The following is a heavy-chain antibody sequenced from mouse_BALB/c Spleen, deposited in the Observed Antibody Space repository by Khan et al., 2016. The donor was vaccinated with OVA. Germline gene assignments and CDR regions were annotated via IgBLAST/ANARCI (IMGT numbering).Heavy chain of an antibody. V-gene: IGHV3-8*02. J-gene: IGHJ4*01. Sequence: EVQLQESGPSLVKPSQTLSLTCSVTGDSITSGFCNWIRKFPGKKFEYMGYIIYSGDTYYNPSLKSRISITRDTSKSQYYLQLNSVTTEDTATYYCARSYGSWAMDYWGQGTSVTVSS. CDR1: GDSITSGF. CDR3: ARSYGSWAMDY. CDR2: IIYSGDT. D-gene: IGHD1-1*01.